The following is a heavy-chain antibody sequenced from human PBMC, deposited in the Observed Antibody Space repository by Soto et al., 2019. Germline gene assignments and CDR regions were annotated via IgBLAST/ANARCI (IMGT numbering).Heavy chain of an antibody. D-gene: IGHD1-1*01. J-gene: IGHJ4*02. V-gene: IGHV3-23*01. CDR3: ARDNNWSYDY. Sequence: EVHLLESGGGLGQPGGSLRLSCVASGFTYNAVNWVRQAPGKGLEWVSGFGHDGETAYYTESVRGRFTISRDNARSTLYLQMNSLRAEDTAVYYCARDNNWSYDYWGQGILVTVSS. CDR2: FGHDGETA. CDR1: GFTYNA.